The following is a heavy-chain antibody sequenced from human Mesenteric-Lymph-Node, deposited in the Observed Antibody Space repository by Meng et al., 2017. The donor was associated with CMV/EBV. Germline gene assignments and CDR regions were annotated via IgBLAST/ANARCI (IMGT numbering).Heavy chain of an antibody. CDR1: GYSFTSYG. D-gene: IGHD2-2*01. V-gene: IGHV1-18*01. CDR2: ISGYNGNT. Sequence: ASVKVSCKTSGYSFTSYGMSWVRQAPGQGLEWMGWISGYNGNTNYAQKYQGRVTMTTDTFTTTAYMELRSLRSDDTAVYYCARDSPIYCSSTSCLALTYFDYWGQGTLVTVSS. CDR3: ARDSPIYCSSTSCLALTYFDY. J-gene: IGHJ4*02.